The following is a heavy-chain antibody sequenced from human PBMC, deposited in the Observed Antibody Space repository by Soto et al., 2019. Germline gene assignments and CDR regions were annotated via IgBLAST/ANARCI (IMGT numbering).Heavy chain of an antibody. CDR3: AKDLRAYCGGDCYAVDY. CDR1: GFTFSSYG. V-gene: IGHV3-30*18. CDR2: ISHDGSNK. Sequence: PGGSLRLSCAASGFTFSSYGMHWVRQAPGKGLEWVAVISHDGSNKYYADSVKGRFTISRDNSKNTLYLQMNSLRAEDTAVYYCAKDLRAYCGGDCYAVDYWGQGTLVTVSS. J-gene: IGHJ4*02. D-gene: IGHD2-21*01.